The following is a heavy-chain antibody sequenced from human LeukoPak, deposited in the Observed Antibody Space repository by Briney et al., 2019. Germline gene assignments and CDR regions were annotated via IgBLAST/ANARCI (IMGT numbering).Heavy chain of an antibody. Sequence: ASVKVSCKASGYTFTSYAMHWVGQAPGQGLEWMGWITPSGGTNYPQKFQDKVAITRDTSITTAYMDLSRLTSDDTAVYYCARGTTTPYSTDWFDCWGQGTLVTASS. CDR2: ITPSGGT. CDR3: ARGTTTPYSTDWFDC. J-gene: IGHJ4*02. V-gene: IGHV1-2*02. D-gene: IGHD6-19*01. CDR1: GYTFTSYA.